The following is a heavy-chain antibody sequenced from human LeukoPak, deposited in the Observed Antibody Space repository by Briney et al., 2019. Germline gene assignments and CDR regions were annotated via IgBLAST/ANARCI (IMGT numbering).Heavy chain of an antibody. V-gene: IGHV4-59*01. Sequence: SETLSLTCTVSGGSISSYYWSWIRQPPGKGLEWIGYIYYSGSTNYNPSLKSRVTISVDTSKNQFSLKLSSVTAADTAVYYYAREGTTGTTGIDYWGQGTLVTVSS. CDR3: AREGTTGTTGIDY. CDR2: IYYSGST. D-gene: IGHD1-1*01. CDR1: GGSISSYY. J-gene: IGHJ4*02.